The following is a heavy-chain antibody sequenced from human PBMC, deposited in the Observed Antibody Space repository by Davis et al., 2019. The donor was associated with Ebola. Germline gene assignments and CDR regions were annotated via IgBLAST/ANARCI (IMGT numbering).Heavy chain of an antibody. CDR1: GFTFSSYG. D-gene: IGHD5-24*01. Sequence: GESLKISCAASGFTFSSYGMHWVRQAPGKGLEWVAFIRYDGSNKYYADSVKGRFTISRDNSKNTLYLQMNSLRAEDTAVYYCARARWLQFFWYFDLWGRGTLVTVSS. V-gene: IGHV3-30*02. J-gene: IGHJ2*01. CDR2: IRYDGSNK. CDR3: ARARWLQFFWYFDL.